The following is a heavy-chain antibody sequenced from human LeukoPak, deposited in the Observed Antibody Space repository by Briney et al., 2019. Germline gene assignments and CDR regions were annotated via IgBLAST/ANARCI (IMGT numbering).Heavy chain of an antibody. CDR3: AEDMEPRRFGTTDVDY. V-gene: IGHV3-9*03. Sequence: PGRCLRLCCAASGLTFDDYAMPWVRQAPGKGLEWVPGISWNSGSIGYADCVKGRFTISRDNPKHPLSVQLESLRAEDMSLYKCAEDMEPRRFGTTDVDYWGQGTLVTVS. CDR1: GLTFDDYA. J-gene: IGHJ4*02. CDR2: ISWNSGSI. D-gene: IGHD3-10*01.